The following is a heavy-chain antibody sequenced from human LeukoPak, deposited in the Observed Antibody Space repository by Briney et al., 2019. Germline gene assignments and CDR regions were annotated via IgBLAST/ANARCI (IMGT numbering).Heavy chain of an antibody. CDR1: GFTVSSNY. D-gene: IGHD5-18*01. CDR2: IYSGGST. V-gene: IGHV3-53*01. CDR3: ASLTAMVPTYYYVMDV. J-gene: IGHJ6*02. Sequence: GGSLRLSCAASGFTVSSNYMSWVRQAPGKGLEWVSVIYSGGSTYYADSVKGRFTISRDNSKNTLYLQMNSLRAEDTAVYYCASLTAMVPTYYYVMDVWGQGTRSPSP.